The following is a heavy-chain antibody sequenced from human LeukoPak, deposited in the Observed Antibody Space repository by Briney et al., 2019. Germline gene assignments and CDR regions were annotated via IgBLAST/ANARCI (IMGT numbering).Heavy chain of an antibody. D-gene: IGHD3-3*01. CDR1: GGSISSRSYY. V-gene: IGHV4-39*01. CDR2: ISDSGNS. J-gene: IGHJ4*02. Sequence: SETLSLTCTVSGGSISSRSYYWGWIRQPPGKGLVWIGKISDSGNSYYSPSLRSRVTISIDTSKNQFSLKLSSVTATDTAVYYCARGNTYYDFWSGYYTVDLDYWGQGTLVTVSS. CDR3: ARGNTYYDFWSGYYTVDLDY.